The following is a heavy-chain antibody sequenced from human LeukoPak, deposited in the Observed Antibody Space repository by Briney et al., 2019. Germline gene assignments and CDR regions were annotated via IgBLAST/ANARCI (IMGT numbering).Heavy chain of an antibody. CDR3: ARAAQPGFDP. J-gene: IGHJ5*02. CDR2: ISSDSGAR. V-gene: IGHV3-48*01. Sequence: GGSLRLSCGASGLTFSTYSMNWVRQAPGKGLEWVSYISSDSGARYYADSVKGRFTISRDNAKNSLYLQMNSLRAEDTAVYYCARAAQPGFDPWGQGTLVTVSS. D-gene: IGHD1-14*01. CDR1: GLTFSTYS.